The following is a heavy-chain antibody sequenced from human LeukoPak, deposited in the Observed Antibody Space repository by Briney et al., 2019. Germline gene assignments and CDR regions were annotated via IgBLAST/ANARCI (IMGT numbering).Heavy chain of an antibody. Sequence: SETLSLTCAVYGGSFSGYYWSWIRQPPGKGLEWIGEINHSGSTNYNPSLKSRVTISVDTSKNQLSLKLSSVTAADTAVYYCCSYGLDAFDIWGQGTMVTVSS. CDR3: CSYGLDAFDI. V-gene: IGHV4-34*01. CDR2: INHSGST. J-gene: IGHJ3*02. CDR1: GGSFSGYY. D-gene: IGHD2-15*01.